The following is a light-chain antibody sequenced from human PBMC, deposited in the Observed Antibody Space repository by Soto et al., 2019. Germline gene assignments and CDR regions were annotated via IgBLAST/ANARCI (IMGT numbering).Light chain of an antibody. CDR2: KAS. V-gene: IGKV1-5*03. CDR3: QHYNSYSEFS. J-gene: IGKJ3*01. Sequence: DIQMTQSPPTLSASVGDRVTITCRASQSINNWLAWYQQKPVKAPKLLIYKASTLENGVPSRFSGSGSGTEFTLTIGCLQPDDFATYYCQHYNSYSEFSFGPGTKVDIK. CDR1: QSINNW.